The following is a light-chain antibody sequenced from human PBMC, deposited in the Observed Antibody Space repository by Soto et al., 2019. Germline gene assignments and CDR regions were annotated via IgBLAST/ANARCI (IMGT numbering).Light chain of an antibody. CDR2: GNS. CDR1: SSNIGAGYD. CDR3: QSYDSSLSGHVV. V-gene: IGLV1-40*01. J-gene: IGLJ2*01. Sequence: QSVLTQPPSVSGAPGQRVTSSCTGSSSNIGAGYDVHWYQQLPGTAPKLLIYGNSNRPSGVPDRFSGSKSGTSASLDITGLQAEDEADYYCQSYDSSLSGHVVFGGGTKLTVL.